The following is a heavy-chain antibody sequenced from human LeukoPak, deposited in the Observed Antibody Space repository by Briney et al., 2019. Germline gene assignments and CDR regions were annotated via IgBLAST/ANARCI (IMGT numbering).Heavy chain of an antibody. CDR1: GGTFSSYA. CDR3: ARGNDYVWGSYRYTIQVAAPYYYYYGMDV. J-gene: IGHJ6*04. Sequence: SVKVSCKASGGTFSSYAISWVRQAPGQGLEWMGGIIPIFGTANYAQKFQGRVTITADKSTSTAYMELSRLRSEDTAVYYCARGNDYVWGSYRYTIQVAAPYYYYYGMDVWGKGTTVTVSS. CDR2: IIPIFGTA. D-gene: IGHD3-16*02. V-gene: IGHV1-69*06.